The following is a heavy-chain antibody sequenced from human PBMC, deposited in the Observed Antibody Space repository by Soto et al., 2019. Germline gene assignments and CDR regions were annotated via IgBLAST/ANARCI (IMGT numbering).Heavy chain of an antibody. J-gene: IGHJ4*02. V-gene: IGHV3-23*01. Sequence: EVQLLEAGGGLVQPGGSLRLSCAASGFTFSSYAMNWVRQAPGKGLEWVSGVSGSGGSTYYADSVKGRFTISRDNSKNTLYLQMNSLRAEDTAVYYCAKRLSHDYWGQGTLVTVSS. CDR3: AKRLSHDY. CDR2: VSGSGGST. CDR1: GFTFSSYA.